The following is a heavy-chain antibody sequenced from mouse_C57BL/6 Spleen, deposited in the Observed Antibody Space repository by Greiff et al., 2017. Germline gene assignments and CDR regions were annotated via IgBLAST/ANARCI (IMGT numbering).Heavy chain of an antibody. V-gene: IGHV1-63*01. CDR2: IYPGGGYT. CDR1: GYTFTNYW. J-gene: IGHJ4*01. Sequence: QVQLKESGAELVRPGTSVKMSCKASGYTFTNYWIGWAKQRPGHGLEWIGDIYPGGGYTNYNEKFKGKATLTADKSSSTAYMQFSSLTSEDSAIYCGARGGTGRAMDYWGQGTSVTVSS. CDR3: ARGGTGRAMDY. D-gene: IGHD4-1*01.